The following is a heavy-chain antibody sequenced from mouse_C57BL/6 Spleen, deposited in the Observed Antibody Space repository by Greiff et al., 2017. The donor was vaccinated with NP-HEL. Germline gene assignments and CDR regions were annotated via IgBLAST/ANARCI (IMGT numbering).Heavy chain of an antibody. J-gene: IGHJ4*01. D-gene: IGHD2-3*01. V-gene: IGHV5-17*01. Sequence: EVMLVESGGGLVKPGGSLKLSCAASGFTFSDYGMHWVRQAPEKGLEWVAYISSGSSTIYYADTVKGRFTISRDNAKNTLFLQMTSLRSEDTAMYYCARGEDGYSYAMDYWGQGTSVTVSS. CDR1: GFTFSDYG. CDR3: ARGEDGYSYAMDY. CDR2: ISSGSSTI.